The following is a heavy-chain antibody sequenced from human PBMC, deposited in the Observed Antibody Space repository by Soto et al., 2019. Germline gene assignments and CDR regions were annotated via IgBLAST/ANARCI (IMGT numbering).Heavy chain of an antibody. CDR2: IWYDGSNK. D-gene: IGHD4-17*01. CDR3: ASTYGDYYYYMDV. J-gene: IGHJ6*03. V-gene: IGHV3-33*01. Sequence: QVQLVESGGGVVQPGRSLRLSCAASGFTFSSYGMHWVRQAPGKGLEWVAVIWYDGSNKYYADSVKGRFTISRDNSKNTLYLQMNSLRAEDTAVYYCASTYGDYYYYMDVWGKGTTVTGSS. CDR1: GFTFSSYG.